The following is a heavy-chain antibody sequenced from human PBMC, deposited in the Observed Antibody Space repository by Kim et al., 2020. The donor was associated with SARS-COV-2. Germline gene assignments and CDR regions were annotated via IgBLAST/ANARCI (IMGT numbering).Heavy chain of an antibody. CDR3: VKGAADILTGYYYYYYYGMDG. D-gene: IGHD3-9*01. J-gene: IGHJ6*02. V-gene: IGHV3-23*01. CDR2: TSGSGGNT. CDR1: GFTFSTYA. Sequence: GGSLRLSCAASGFTFSTYAMNWVRQAPGKGLEWVSATSGSGGNTYYADSVKGRFTISRDNSKNMLYLQMNSLRAEDTAVYYCVKGAADILTGYYYYYYYGMDGWGQGTTVTVSS.